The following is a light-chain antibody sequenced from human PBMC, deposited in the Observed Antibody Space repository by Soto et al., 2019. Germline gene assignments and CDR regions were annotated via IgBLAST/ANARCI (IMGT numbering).Light chain of an antibody. V-gene: IGKV1-5*01. CDR1: QSISSW. CDR3: QQYNSYPWT. J-gene: IGKJ1*01. Sequence: DIQMTQSPSTLSGSVGDRVTITCRASQSISSWLAWYQQKPGKAPKLLIYDASSLESGVPSRFSGSGSGTEFTLTITSLQPDDFATYYCQQYNSYPWTFGQGTKV. CDR2: DAS.